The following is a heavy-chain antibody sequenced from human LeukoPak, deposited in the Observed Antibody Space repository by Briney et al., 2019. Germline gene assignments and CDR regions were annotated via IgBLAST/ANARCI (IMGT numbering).Heavy chain of an antibody. J-gene: IGHJ4*02. D-gene: IGHD6-19*01. CDR2: ISDSGGVI. Sequence: PGGSLRLSCVASGFTFSDYDMNWVRQAPAKGLEWVSYISDSGGVIYYADSVRGRFTISRDNSRNSLYLQMNSLRDEDTAMYYCGGTYRYSSGWYYFASSGQGTLVTVSS. CDR1: GFTFSDYD. CDR3: GGTYRYSSGWYYFAS. V-gene: IGHV3-48*02.